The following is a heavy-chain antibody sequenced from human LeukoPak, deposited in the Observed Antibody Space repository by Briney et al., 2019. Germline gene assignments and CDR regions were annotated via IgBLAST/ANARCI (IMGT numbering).Heavy chain of an antibody. D-gene: IGHD2-21*02. J-gene: IGHJ5*02. CDR2: INPNSGGT. V-gene: IGHV1-2*02. Sequence: ASVKVSCKASGYTLTGYYIHWVRQAPGQGLEWMGWINPNSGGTNYAQKFQGRVTMTRDTSTSTVYMELSSLRSEDTAVYYCARGPPYCGGDCYYFDPWGQGTLVTVSS. CDR3: ARGPPYCGGDCYYFDP. CDR1: GYTLTGYY.